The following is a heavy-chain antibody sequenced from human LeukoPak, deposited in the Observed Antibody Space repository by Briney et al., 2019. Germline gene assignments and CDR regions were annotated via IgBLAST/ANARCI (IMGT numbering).Heavy chain of an antibody. Sequence: KPSETLSLTCAVYGGSFSGYYWSWIRQPPGKGLEWIGEINHSGSTNYNPSLKSRVTISVDTSKNQFSLKLSSVTAADTAVYYCARSPSGSYSYYFDYWGQGTLVTVSS. CDR3: ARSPSGSYSYYFDY. D-gene: IGHD1-26*01. CDR2: INHSGST. V-gene: IGHV4-34*01. CDR1: GGSFSGYY. J-gene: IGHJ4*02.